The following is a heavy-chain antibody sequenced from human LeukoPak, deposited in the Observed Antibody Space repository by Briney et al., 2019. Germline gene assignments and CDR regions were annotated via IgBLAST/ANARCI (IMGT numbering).Heavy chain of an antibody. Sequence: SETLSLTCAVYGGSFSGYYWSWIRQPPGKGLEWIGEINHSGSTNYNPSLKSRVTISVDTSKNQFSLKLSSVTAADTAVYYCARDDSSGYYLYYFDYWGQGTLVTVSS. J-gene: IGHJ4*02. CDR2: INHSGST. CDR3: ARDDSSGYYLYYFDY. D-gene: IGHD3-22*01. CDR1: GGSFSGYY. V-gene: IGHV4-34*01.